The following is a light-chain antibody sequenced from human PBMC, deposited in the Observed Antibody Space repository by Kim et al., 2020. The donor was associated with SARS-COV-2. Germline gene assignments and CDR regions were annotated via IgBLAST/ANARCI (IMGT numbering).Light chain of an antibody. J-gene: IGKJ4*01. CDR2: AAS. Sequence: SSLSAFVGDRVTITCRAGQPINRYLNWYQQKPGKAPEVLIFAASTLHSGVPSRFSGSGSGTDFTLTINNLQPEDSATYYCQQSFASFGGGTKVDIK. V-gene: IGKV1-39*01. CDR1: QPINRY. CDR3: QQSFAS.